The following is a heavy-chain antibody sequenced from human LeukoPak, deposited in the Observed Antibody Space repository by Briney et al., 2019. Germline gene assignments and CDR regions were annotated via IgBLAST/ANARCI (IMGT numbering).Heavy chain of an antibody. CDR3: ARDLYSSSPDN. D-gene: IGHD6-6*01. CDR2: IKQDGSEK. J-gene: IGHJ4*02. Sequence: PGGSLRLSCAASGFTFSSYWMSWVRQAPGKGLEWVANIKQDGSEKYYVDSVKGRFTISRDNAKNSLYLQMNSLRAEDTAIYYCARDLYSSSPDNWGQGTLVTVSS. CDR1: GFTFSSYW. V-gene: IGHV3-7*03.